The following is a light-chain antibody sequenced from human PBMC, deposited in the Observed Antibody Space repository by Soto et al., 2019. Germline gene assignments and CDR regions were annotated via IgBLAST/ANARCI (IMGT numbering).Light chain of an antibody. CDR2: KSS. CDR3: QQYNSYPYS. V-gene: IGKV1-5*03. Sequence: DIQMTQSPSTLSASVGDRVTITCRASQSISSWLAWYQQKPGKAPKLLIYKSSSLERGVPSRFSGSGSGTEFTLTISRLQPDDFATYYCQQYNSYPYSFGQGTKLEIK. J-gene: IGKJ2*01. CDR1: QSISSW.